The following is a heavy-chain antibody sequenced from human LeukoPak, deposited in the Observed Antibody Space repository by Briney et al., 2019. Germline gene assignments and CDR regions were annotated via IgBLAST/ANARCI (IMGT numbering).Heavy chain of an antibody. CDR3: AKTGEDILTGYYNPLDY. CDR1: GFTSSSDA. CDR2: ISGRGGST. Sequence: GGSLRLSCAPSGFTSSSDAMSGGPEAPEKGLEWGSAISGRGGSTYYADSVKGRFTISRDNSKNTLYLQMNSLRAEDTAVYYCAKTGEDILTGYYNPLDYWGQGTLVTVSS. D-gene: IGHD3-9*01. V-gene: IGHV3-23*01. J-gene: IGHJ4*02.